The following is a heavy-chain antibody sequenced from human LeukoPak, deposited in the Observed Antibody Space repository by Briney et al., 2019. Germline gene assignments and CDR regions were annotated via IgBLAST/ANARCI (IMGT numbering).Heavy chain of an antibody. CDR3: ASPSRRLATLDY. CDR1: GFTFSSYS. D-gene: IGHD6-19*01. J-gene: IGHJ4*02. CDR2: ISGSSTTI. V-gene: IGHV3-48*02. Sequence: GGSLRVSCAASGFTFSSYSMNWVRQAPGKGLEWVSYISGSSTTIYYADSVKGRFTISRDNAKNSLYLQMNSLRDEDTAVYYCASPSRRLATLDYWGQGTLVTVSS.